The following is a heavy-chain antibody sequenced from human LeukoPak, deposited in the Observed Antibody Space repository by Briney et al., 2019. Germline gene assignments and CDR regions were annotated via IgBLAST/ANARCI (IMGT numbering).Heavy chain of an antibody. V-gene: IGHV3-15*01. CDR3: AKDWAYCGGDCYPGHFDY. Sequence: GGSLRLSCAASGFTFSNAWMSWVRQAPGKGLEWVGRIKSKTDGGTTDYAAPVKGRFTISRDDSKNTLYLQMNGQRAEDTAVYYCAKDWAYCGGDCYPGHFDYWGQGTLVTVSS. D-gene: IGHD2-21*02. CDR1: GFTFSNAW. CDR2: IKSKTDGGTT. J-gene: IGHJ4*02.